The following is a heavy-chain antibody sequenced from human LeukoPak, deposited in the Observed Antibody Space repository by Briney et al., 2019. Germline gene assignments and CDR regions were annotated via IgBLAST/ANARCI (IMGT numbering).Heavy chain of an antibody. CDR2: IITYNGNR. Sequence: ASVKVPCKGSGFTFTSYGITWVRQAPGQGLEWMGWIITYNGNRHYAQKFQGRVTLTTDTSTNTAYMELRGLRSDDTAVYYCAKTTVTSEEYFYYYMDVWGKGTTVTVSS. CDR3: AKTTVTSEEYFYYYMDV. D-gene: IGHD4-17*01. V-gene: IGHV1-18*01. CDR1: GFTFTSYG. J-gene: IGHJ6*03.